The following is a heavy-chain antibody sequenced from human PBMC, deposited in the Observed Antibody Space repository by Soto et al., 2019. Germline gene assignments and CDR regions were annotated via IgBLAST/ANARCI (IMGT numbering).Heavy chain of an antibody. CDR3: AHIPNYYQYDWFAP. V-gene: IGHV2-5*02. Sequence: QITLKESGPTLVKPTQTLTLTCTFSGFSLTTRGVGVGWIRQPPGNALECLALIYWDDDKRYSPSLQSRLSITKDTSKNQVVLTMTNVDPVDTATYYCAHIPNYYQYDWFAPWGQGTLVSVSS. J-gene: IGHJ5*02. CDR1: GFSLTTRGVG. CDR2: IYWDDDK. D-gene: IGHD3-16*01.